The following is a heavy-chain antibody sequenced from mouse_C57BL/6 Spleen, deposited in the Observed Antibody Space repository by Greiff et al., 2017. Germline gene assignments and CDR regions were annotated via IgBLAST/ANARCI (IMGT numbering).Heavy chain of an antibody. Sequence: EVKLVESGPGLVKPSQSLSLTCSVTGYSITSGYYWNWIRQFPGNKLEWMGYISYDGSNNYNPSLKNRISITRDTSKNQFFLKLNSVTTEDTATYYCARDDYDEEGYAMDYWGQGTSVTVSS. CDR3: ARDDYDEEGYAMDY. D-gene: IGHD2-4*01. J-gene: IGHJ4*01. CDR2: ISYDGSN. V-gene: IGHV3-6*01. CDR1: GYSITSGYY.